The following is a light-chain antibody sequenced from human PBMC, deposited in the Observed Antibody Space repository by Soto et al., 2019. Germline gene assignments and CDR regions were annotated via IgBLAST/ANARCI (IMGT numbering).Light chain of an antibody. CDR1: SGHSIYA. CDR2: LNSDGSH. J-gene: IGLJ1*01. Sequence: QLVLTQSPSASASLGASVKLTCTLSSGHSIYAIAWHQQQPEKGPWYLMKLNSDGSHSKGDGIPDRFSGSSSGAERYLTISSLQSEDEADYYCQTWGTGPFVFGTGTKLTVL. V-gene: IGLV4-69*01. CDR3: QTWGTGPFV.